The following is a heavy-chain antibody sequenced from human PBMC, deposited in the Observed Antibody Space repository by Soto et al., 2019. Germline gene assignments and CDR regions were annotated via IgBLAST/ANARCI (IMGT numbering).Heavy chain of an antibody. J-gene: IGHJ4*02. Sequence: EVQLLESGGGLVHVRGSLRLSCAASGFTFRNYAMSWVRQAPGKGLEWVSGISGSGGATYYADSVKGRFTISRDNSRNTLSLEMNSLRAEDTALYYCARDTQSFDWFSDFWGQGTVVTVSS. CDR1: GFTFRNYA. CDR2: ISGSGGAT. CDR3: ARDTQSFDWFSDF. D-gene: IGHD3-9*01. V-gene: IGHV3-23*01.